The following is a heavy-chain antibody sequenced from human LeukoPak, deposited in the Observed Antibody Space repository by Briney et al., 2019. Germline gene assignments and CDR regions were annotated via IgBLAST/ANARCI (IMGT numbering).Heavy chain of an antibody. Sequence: GGSLRLSCAASGFTVSSNYMSWVRQAPGKGLEWVSVIYSGGYTSYADSVKGRFTISRDNSKNTLNLQMDSLRAEDTAVYYCARQVRGDGRGGFDPWGQGTLVTVSS. D-gene: IGHD2-21*02. V-gene: IGHV3-53*01. J-gene: IGHJ5*02. CDR1: GFTVSSNY. CDR2: IYSGGYT. CDR3: ARQVRGDGRGGFDP.